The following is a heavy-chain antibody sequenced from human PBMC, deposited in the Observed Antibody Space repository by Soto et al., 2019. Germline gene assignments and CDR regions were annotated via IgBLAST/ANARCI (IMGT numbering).Heavy chain of an antibody. D-gene: IGHD3-3*01. V-gene: IGHV1-2*02. CDR2: INPNSGDG. CDR1: GYSFTGHY. J-gene: IGHJ4*02. Sequence: QVQLVQSGAEVKKPGASVKVSCKASGYSFTGHYIHWVRQAPGQGLEWMGWINPNSGDGYSTRRFQGRVTMTRDTSINTAYMELTRLRTDDTAVYYCATPADEFWTGTLGYWGQGTLVTVSS. CDR3: ATPADEFWTGTLGY.